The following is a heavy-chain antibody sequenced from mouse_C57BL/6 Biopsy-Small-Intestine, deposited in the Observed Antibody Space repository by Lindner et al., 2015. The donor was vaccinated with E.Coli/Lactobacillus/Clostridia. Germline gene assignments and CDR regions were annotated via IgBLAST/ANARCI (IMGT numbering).Heavy chain of an antibody. CDR2: ISSGSSTI. V-gene: IGHV5-17*01. J-gene: IGHJ2*01. Sequence: VQLQESGGGLVKPGGSLKLSRAASGFTFSDYGMHWVRQAPEKGLEWVAYISSGSSTIYYADTVKGRFTISRDNARNTLFLQMTSLRSDDTAMYYCARRALDGFYFDYWGQGTTLTVSS. CDR1: GFTFSDYG. D-gene: IGHD2-3*01. CDR3: ARRALDGFYFDY.